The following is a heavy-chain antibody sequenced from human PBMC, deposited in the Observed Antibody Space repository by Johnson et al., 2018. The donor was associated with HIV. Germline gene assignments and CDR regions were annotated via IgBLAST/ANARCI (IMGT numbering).Heavy chain of an antibody. CDR2: ISSNGANT. J-gene: IGHJ3*02. D-gene: IGHD4-23*01. CDR3: ASSATTVVMEGFAFDI. Sequence: VQLVESGGGLVQPGGSLRLSCAASGFSFSSYAMHWVRQAPGKGLEYVSAISSNGANTFYSNSVSGRFTILRDNSKNTLYLQMNSLRAEDTAVYYCASSATTVVMEGFAFDIWGQGTMVTVSS. V-gene: IGHV3-64*01. CDR1: GFSFSSYA.